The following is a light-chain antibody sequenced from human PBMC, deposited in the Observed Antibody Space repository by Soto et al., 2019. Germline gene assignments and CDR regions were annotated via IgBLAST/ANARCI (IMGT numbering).Light chain of an antibody. Sequence: EVVLTQSPGTLSLSPGEGATLSCRASESVSSNYLAWYQRKPGQAPRLLIYGASTRATGAPDRFSGSGSGADFTLTISRLEAEDFAVYYCQQYGSSPLTWTFGQGTKVDIK. CDR2: GAS. J-gene: IGKJ1*01. CDR3: QQYGSSPLTWT. V-gene: IGKV3-20*01. CDR1: ESVSSNY.